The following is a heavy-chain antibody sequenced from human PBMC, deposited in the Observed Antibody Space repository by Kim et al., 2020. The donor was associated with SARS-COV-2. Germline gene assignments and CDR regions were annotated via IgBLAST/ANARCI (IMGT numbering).Heavy chain of an antibody. J-gene: IGHJ4*02. CDR2: GRSA. V-gene: IGHV3-66*01. D-gene: IGHD3-16*01. CDR3: ARDLGDY. Sequence: GRSAFTANSVKCRFTISRDKSKNTLYLQMNRLGAEDTAVYYCARDLGDYWGQGTLVTVSS.